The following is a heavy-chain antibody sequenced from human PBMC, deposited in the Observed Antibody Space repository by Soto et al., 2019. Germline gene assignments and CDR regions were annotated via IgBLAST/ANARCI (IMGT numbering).Heavy chain of an antibody. CDR2: ISASVSIT. D-gene: IGHD3-3*01. J-gene: IGHJ6*03. CDR3: ASLYYDFWSGYPKTAYYYMDV. V-gene: IGHV3-23*01. CDR1: GFTFSSYA. Sequence: PGGSLRLSCAASGFTFSSYAMSWVRQAPGKGLEWVSAISASVSITYYADSVKGRFTISRDNSKNTLFLQMNSPRVEDTAVYYCASLYYDFWSGYPKTAYYYMDVWGKGTTVTVSS.